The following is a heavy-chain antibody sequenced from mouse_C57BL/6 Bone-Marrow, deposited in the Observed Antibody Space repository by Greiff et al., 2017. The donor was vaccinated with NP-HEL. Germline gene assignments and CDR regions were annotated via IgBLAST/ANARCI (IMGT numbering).Heavy chain of an antibody. V-gene: IGHV1-18*01. CDR1: GYTFTDYN. CDR2: INPNNGGT. Sequence: VQLQQSGPELVKPGASVKIPCKASGYTFTDYNMDWVKQSHGKSLEWIGDINPNNGGTIYNQKFKGKATLTVDKSSSTAYMELRSLTSEDTAVYYCARSGITTVGYWYFDVWGTGTTVTVSS. D-gene: IGHD1-1*01. J-gene: IGHJ1*03. CDR3: ARSGITTVGYWYFDV.